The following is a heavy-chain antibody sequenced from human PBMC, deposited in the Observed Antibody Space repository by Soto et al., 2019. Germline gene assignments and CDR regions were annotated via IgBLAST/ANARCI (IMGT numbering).Heavy chain of an antibody. D-gene: IGHD3-16*01. CDR2: ISYSGDRQ. CDR3: ARTPAAMITDRYNWFDS. J-gene: IGHJ5*01. CDR1: GFTFADYA. Sequence: LRLSCVASGFTFADYAMHWVRRIPGKGLEWVAVISYSGDRQYYAESVKGRFTISRDNSKKTLYLQMFSLTSEDSAVFYCARTPAAMITDRYNWFDSWGPGTQVTVSS. V-gene: IGHV3-30*01.